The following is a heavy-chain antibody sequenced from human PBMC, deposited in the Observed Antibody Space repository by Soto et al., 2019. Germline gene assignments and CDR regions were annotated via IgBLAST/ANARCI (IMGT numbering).Heavy chain of an antibody. CDR2: ISRGSTTM. J-gene: IGHJ4*02. D-gene: IGHD2-15*01. Sequence: EVQVVESGGGLVRPGGSLRLSCVTSGFSFSSYTMHWVRQAPGRGLEWVSDISRGSTTMSYRDSVKGRFSVSRDNAKNSLYLQMNSLRAEDTAVYYCAREREYCSGGNCYETGADYWGQGPLVTVSS. CDR3: AREREYCSGGNCYETGADY. CDR1: GFSFSSYT. V-gene: IGHV3-48*01.